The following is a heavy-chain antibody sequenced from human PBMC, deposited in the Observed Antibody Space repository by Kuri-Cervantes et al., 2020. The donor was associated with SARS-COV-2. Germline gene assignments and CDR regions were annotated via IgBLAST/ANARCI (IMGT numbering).Heavy chain of an antibody. J-gene: IGHJ3*02. Sequence: GESLKISFAASGFTFSSYWMSWVRQAPGKGLEWVANIKQDGSEKYYVDSVKGRFTISRDNAKNSLYLQMNSLRAEDTAVYYCAREGVDIVGAPHDAFDIWGQGTMVTVSS. CDR2: IKQDGSEK. D-gene: IGHD1-26*01. V-gene: IGHV3-7*01. CDR3: AREGVDIVGAPHDAFDI. CDR1: GFTFSSYW.